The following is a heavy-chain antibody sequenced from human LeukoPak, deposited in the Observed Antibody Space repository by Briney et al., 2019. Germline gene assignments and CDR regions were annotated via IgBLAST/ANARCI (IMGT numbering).Heavy chain of an antibody. V-gene: IGHV1-46*01. CDR3: ARAVFGGDSWYYFDY. CDR1: GYTFTSYY. J-gene: IGHJ4*02. CDR2: INPSGGST. Sequence: ASVKVSCKASGYTFTSYYMHWVRQAPGQGLEWVGIINPSGGSTSYAQKFQGRVTMTRDTSTSTVYMELSSLRSEDTAVYYCARAVFGGDSWYYFDYWGQGTLVTVSS. D-gene: IGHD2-21*02.